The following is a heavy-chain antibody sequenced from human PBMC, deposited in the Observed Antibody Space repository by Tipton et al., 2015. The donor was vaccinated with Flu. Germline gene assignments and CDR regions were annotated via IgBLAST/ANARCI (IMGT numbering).Heavy chain of an antibody. D-gene: IGHD4-11*01. CDR1: GGSIGSYY. CDR3: ARRDYSNYVSEPKNWFDP. V-gene: IGHV4-4*09. CDR2: IYNIEYT. Sequence: TLSLTCTVSGGSIGSYYWNWIRQPPGKGLEWIGYIYNIEYTKYNPSLKSRVTISVDTSKKQFSLKLSSVTAADTAVYYYARRDYSNYVSEPKNWFDPWGQGALVTVSS. J-gene: IGHJ5*02.